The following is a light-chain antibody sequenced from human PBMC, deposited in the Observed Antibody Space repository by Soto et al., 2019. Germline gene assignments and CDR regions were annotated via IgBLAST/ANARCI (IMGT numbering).Light chain of an antibody. CDR3: KSFAGSNPYV. J-gene: IGLJ1*01. CDR1: KNDIGVYDF. CDR2: EVV. V-gene: IGLV2-8*01. Sequence: QSVLTQPPSASASPGHSVTISCTATKNDIGVYDFVSWYQRHPGKAPRLIIYEVVQRPSGVPDRFSGSKSGNTASLTVSGLQAADEADYLCKSFAGSNPYVFGRGTQVTDL.